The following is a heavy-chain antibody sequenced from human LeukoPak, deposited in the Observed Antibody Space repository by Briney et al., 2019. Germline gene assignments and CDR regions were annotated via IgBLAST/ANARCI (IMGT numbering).Heavy chain of an antibody. CDR1: GGTFSSYT. V-gene: IGHV1-69*04. CDR3: ARDTSITIFGVVIPFDP. J-gene: IGHJ5*02. CDR2: IIPTLGIA. D-gene: IGHD3-3*01. Sequence: GASVKVSCKASGGTFSSYTISWVRQAPGQGLEWMGRIIPTLGIANYAQKFQGRVTITADKSTSTAYMELSSLRSEDTAVYYCARDTSITIFGVVIPFDPWGQGTLVTVSS.